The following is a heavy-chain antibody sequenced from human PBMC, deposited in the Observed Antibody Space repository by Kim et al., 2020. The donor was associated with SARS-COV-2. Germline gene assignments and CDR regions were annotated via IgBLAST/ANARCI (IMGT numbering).Heavy chain of an antibody. CDR2: IDPSDSYT. CDR1: GYSFTSYW. Sequence: GESLKISCKGSGYSFTSYWISWVRQMPGKGLEWMGRIDPSDSYTNYSPSFQGHVTISADKSFSTAYLQWSSLKASDTAMYYCAWVDFLVSTTVPIWGQGTMVTVSS. J-gene: IGHJ3*02. D-gene: IGHD4-17*01. V-gene: IGHV5-10-1*01. CDR3: AWVDFLVSTTVPI.